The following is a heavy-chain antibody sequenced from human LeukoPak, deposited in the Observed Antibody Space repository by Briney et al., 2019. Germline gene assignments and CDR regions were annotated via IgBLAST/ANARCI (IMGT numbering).Heavy chain of an antibody. Sequence: GGSLRLSCAGSGFTFSDHWMHWVRQAPGEGLVWVSRINRDGSKKDYADSVKGRFSISRDNAKSTVYLEMNSLRAEDTAVYYCSRSLLGGADHWGQGTLVTVSS. V-gene: IGHV3-74*01. CDR1: GFTFSDHW. CDR2: INRDGSKK. CDR3: SRSLLGGADH. D-gene: IGHD3-16*01. J-gene: IGHJ4*02.